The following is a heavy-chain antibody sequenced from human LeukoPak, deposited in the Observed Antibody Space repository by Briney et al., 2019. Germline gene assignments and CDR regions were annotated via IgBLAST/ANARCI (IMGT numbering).Heavy chain of an antibody. Sequence: GASVKVSCKASGYTFTGYYMHWVRQAPAQGLEWMGWINPNSGGTNYAQKFQGRVTMTRDTSISTAYMELSRLRSDDTAVYYCARDKSGYSYSPFDYWSQGTLVTVSS. CDR3: ARDKSGYSYSPFDY. CDR1: GYTFTGYY. CDR2: INPNSGGT. J-gene: IGHJ4*02. V-gene: IGHV1-2*02. D-gene: IGHD5-18*01.